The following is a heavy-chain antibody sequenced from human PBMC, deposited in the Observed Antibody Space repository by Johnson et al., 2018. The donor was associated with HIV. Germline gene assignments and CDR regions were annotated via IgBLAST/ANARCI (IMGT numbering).Heavy chain of an antibody. CDR3: ARDYSSSGAFDI. Sequence: VQLVESGGGVVRPGVSLRLSCAASGFTFSIYGMHWVRQAPGKGLEWVAVISYDGSNKYYAESVKGRFTISRDNSKNTLYLQMNSLRAEDTAVYYCARDYSSSGAFDIWGQGTMVTVSS. CDR1: GFTFSIYG. D-gene: IGHD6-6*01. J-gene: IGHJ3*02. V-gene: IGHV3-30*03. CDR2: ISYDGSNK.